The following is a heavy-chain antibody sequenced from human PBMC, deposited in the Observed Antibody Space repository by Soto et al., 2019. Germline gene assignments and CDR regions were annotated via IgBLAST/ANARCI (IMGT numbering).Heavy chain of an antibody. D-gene: IGHD6-19*01. Sequence: PGESLKISCKGSGYSFTSYWIGWVRQMPGKGLEWMGIIYPGDSDTRYSPSFQGQVTISADKSISTAYLQWSSLKASDTAMYYCASPRKQCLRAFDIWGQGTMVTVAS. CDR1: GYSFTSYW. CDR2: IYPGDSDT. CDR3: ASPRKQCLRAFDI. J-gene: IGHJ3*02. V-gene: IGHV5-51*01.